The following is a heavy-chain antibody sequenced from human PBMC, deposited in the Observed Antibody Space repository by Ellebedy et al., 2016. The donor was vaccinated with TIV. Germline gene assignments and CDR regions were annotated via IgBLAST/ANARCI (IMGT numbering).Heavy chain of an antibody. J-gene: IGHJ5*02. CDR2: ISWNSGTM. Sequence: PGGSLRLSCAASGFTFDDFAMHWVRQVPGKGLEWVSGISWNSGTMGYVDSVKGRFTISRDNAKNSLYLQMNSLRPGDTALYYCVKDGGPDYYETSGFRSNWFDPWGQGTLVTVSS. CDR1: GFTFDDFA. CDR3: VKDGGPDYYETSGFRSNWFDP. V-gene: IGHV3-9*01. D-gene: IGHD3-22*01.